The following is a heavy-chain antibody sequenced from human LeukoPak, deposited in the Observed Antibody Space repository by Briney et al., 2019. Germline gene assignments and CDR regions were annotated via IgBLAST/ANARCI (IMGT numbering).Heavy chain of an antibody. CDR2: ISAYNGNT. D-gene: IGHD3-3*01. J-gene: IGHJ6*02. CDR3: ARDLREGRITIFGSTYYYYYSMDV. Sequence: ASVKVSCKASGYTFTSYGISWVRQAPGQGLEWMGWISAYNGNTNYAQKLQGRVTMTTDTSTSTAYMELRSLRSDDTAVYYCARDLREGRITIFGSTYYYYYSMDVWGQGTTVTVSS. V-gene: IGHV1-18*01. CDR1: GYTFTSYG.